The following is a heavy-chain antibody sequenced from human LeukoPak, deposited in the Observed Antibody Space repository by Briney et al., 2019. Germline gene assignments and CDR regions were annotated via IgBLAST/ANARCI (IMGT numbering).Heavy chain of an antibody. CDR3: AKVKYCSGGSCYSGYFDY. J-gene: IGHJ4*02. D-gene: IGHD2-15*01. CDR2: ISGSGGST. Sequence: GGSLRLSCAASGFTFSNYAMSWVRQAPGKGLEWVSAISGSGGSTYYADSVKGRFTISRDNSKNTLYLQMNSLRAEDTAVYYCAKVKYCSGGSCYSGYFDYWGQGTLVTVSS. CDR1: GFTFSNYA. V-gene: IGHV3-23*01.